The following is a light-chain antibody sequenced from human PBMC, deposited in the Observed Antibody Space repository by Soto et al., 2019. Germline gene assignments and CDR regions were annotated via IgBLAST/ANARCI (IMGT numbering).Light chain of an antibody. Sequence: EIVLTQSPATLSLSPGERATLSCRASQSVSSYLAWYQQKPGQAPRLLIYDASNRATGIPARFSGSGSGTDFTLTISSLEPEDFAVYYCLHYKDWPRWTFGQGTRVEV. J-gene: IGKJ1*01. CDR3: LHYKDWPRWT. V-gene: IGKV3-11*01. CDR1: QSVSSY. CDR2: DAS.